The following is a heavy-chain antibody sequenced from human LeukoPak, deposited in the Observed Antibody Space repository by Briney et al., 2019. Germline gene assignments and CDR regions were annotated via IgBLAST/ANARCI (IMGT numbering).Heavy chain of an antibody. J-gene: IGHJ4*02. CDR1: GGSISSYY. CDR2: IYYSGST. CDR3: ARGTGPGYSYGFRY. Sequence: SETLSLTCTVSGGSISSYYWSWIRQPPGKGLEWIGYIYYSGSTNYNPSLKSRVTISVDTSKNQFSLKLSSVTAADTAVYYCARGTGPGYSYGFRYWGQGTLVTVSS. D-gene: IGHD5-18*01. V-gene: IGHV4-59*01.